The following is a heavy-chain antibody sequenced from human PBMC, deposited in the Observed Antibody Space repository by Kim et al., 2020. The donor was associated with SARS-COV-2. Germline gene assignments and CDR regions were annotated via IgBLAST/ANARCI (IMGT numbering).Heavy chain of an antibody. CDR2: ISYDGSNK. D-gene: IGHD6-6*01. V-gene: IGHV3-30*18. CDR1: GFTFSSYG. CDR3: AKVVSSSSGPFDY. Sequence: GGSLRLSCAASGFTFSSYGMHWVRQAPGKGLEWVAVISYDGSNKYYADSVKGRFTISRDNSKNTLYLQMNSLRAEDTAVYYCAKVVSSSSGPFDYLGQGTLVTVSS. J-gene: IGHJ4*02.